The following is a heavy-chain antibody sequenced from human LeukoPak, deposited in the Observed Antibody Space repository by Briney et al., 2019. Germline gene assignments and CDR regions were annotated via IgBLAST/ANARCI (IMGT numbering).Heavy chain of an antibody. CDR2: MNPNSGDT. CDR1: GYTFTNYK. Sequence: ASVKVSCKASGYTFTNYKINWVRQATGQGLEWMGWMNPNSGDTGYAQKFQGRVIITRNTSMSTAYMELNILTSEDTAVYYCASGDRFDFDHWGQGTQVTVSS. D-gene: IGHD3-10*01. CDR3: ASGDRFDFDH. V-gene: IGHV1-8*02. J-gene: IGHJ4*02.